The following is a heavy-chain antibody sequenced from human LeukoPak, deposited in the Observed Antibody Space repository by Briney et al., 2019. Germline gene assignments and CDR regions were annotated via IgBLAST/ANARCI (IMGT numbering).Heavy chain of an antibody. Sequence: ASVKVSCKASGYTFTSYAMNWVRQAPGQGLEWMGWINTNTGNPTYAQGFTGRFVFSLDTSVSTAYLQISSLKAEDTAAYYCARVNPYGGLDAFDIWGQGTMVTVSS. D-gene: IGHD4-23*01. CDR3: ARVNPYGGLDAFDI. CDR1: GYTFTSYA. V-gene: IGHV7-4-1*02. CDR2: INTNTGNP. J-gene: IGHJ3*02.